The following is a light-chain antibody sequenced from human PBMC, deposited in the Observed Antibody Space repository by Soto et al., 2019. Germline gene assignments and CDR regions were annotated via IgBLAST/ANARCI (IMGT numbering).Light chain of an antibody. CDR2: GNR. Sequence: QLVLTQPPSVSGAPGQRVTISCTGNNSNLGAGYDVHWYQQLPGAAPKLVIFGNRNRPSGVPERFSGSKSGTSASLAITGLQAEDEADHYCQAYDYSLTAFVFGGGTKLTVL. V-gene: IGLV1-40*01. CDR3: QAYDYSLTAFV. J-gene: IGLJ3*02. CDR1: NSNLGAGYD.